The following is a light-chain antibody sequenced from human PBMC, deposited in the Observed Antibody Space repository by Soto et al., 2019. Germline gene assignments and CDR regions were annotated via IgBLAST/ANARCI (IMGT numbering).Light chain of an antibody. CDR1: QTVTSY. CDR3: HSRA. J-gene: IGKJ5*01. CDR2: DAS. Sequence: DVQMTQSPSSLSASVGDSLTLTCRASQTVTSYLNWYQQKPGKAPKLLIYDASSLESGVPSRFSGSGSETEFTLTISRLQPDDFATYFCHSRAFGQGTRLEIK. V-gene: IGKV1-39*01.